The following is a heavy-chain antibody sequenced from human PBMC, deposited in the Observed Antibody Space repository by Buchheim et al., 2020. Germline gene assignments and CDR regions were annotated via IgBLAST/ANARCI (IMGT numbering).Heavy chain of an antibody. V-gene: IGHV3-48*02. CDR2: IRFGSRII. J-gene: IGHJ4*02. Sequence: EVQLVESGGALVQPGGSLRLSCAASGFTFSAYSMSWVRQAPGKGLEWVSYIRFGSRIINYADSVKGRFTISRDDAKNSLYLRMDSLRDEDAAVYYCARDFEETALDSWGQGTL. CDR3: ARDFEETALDS. CDR1: GFTFSAYS.